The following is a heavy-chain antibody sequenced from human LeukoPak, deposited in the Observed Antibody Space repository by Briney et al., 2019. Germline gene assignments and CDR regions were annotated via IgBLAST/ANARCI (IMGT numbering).Heavy chain of an antibody. Sequence: KPGASVKVSCKASGYTFTSYGISWVRQAPGQGLEWMGWISAYNGNTNYAQKLQGRVTMTTDTSTSTAYMELRSLRSDDTAVYYCAGVERPPRLYYYCYMDVWGKGTTVTVSS. CDR1: GYTFTSYG. V-gene: IGHV1-18*01. CDR2: ISAYNGNT. D-gene: IGHD1-1*01. CDR3: AGVERPPRLYYYCYMDV. J-gene: IGHJ6*03.